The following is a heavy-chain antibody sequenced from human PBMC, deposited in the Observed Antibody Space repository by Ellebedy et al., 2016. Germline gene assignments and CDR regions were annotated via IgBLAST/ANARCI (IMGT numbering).Heavy chain of an antibody. J-gene: IGHJ6*02. V-gene: IGHV3-13*04. D-gene: IGHD1-1*01. CDR3: ARGGTAAVPFYHYGMDV. Sequence: GESLKISXAASGFTFSNYDMHWVRQVIGKGLEWVSVIGTAGDTYYRDSVKGRFTISRENAKNSSYLQMNSLRAGDTAVYYCARGGTAAVPFYHYGMDVWGQGTTVTVSS. CDR1: GFTFSNYD. CDR2: IGTAGDT.